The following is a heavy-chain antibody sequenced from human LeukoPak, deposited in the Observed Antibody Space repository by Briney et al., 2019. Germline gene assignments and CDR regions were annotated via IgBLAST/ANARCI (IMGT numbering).Heavy chain of an antibody. CDR1: GFTFSSYW. CDR2: IKQDGSEK. V-gene: IGHV3-7*01. Sequence: GGSLRLSCAASGFTFSSYWMSWVRQAPGKGLEWVANIKQDGSEKYYVDSVKGRFTISRDNAKNSLYLQMNSLRAEDTAVYYCARDLYLASDAFDIWGQGTMVTVSS. D-gene: IGHD2-8*01. CDR3: ARDLYLASDAFDI. J-gene: IGHJ3*02.